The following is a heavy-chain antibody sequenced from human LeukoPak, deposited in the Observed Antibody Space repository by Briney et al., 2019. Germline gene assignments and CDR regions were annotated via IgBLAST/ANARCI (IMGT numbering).Heavy chain of an antibody. CDR2: IYYSGST. CDR3: ARWYSSGWAFDY. J-gene: IGHJ4*02. D-gene: IGHD6-19*01. Sequence: SETLSLTCTVSGGSIGSGGYYWSWIRQHPGKGLEWIGYIYYSGSTYYNPSLKSRVTISVDTSKNQFSLKLSSVTAADTAVYYCARWYSSGWAFDYWGQGTLVTVSS. V-gene: IGHV4-31*03. CDR1: GGSIGSGGYY.